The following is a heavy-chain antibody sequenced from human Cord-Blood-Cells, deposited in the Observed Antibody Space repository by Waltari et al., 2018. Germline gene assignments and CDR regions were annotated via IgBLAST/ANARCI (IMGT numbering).Heavy chain of an antibody. CDR2: INPNRVGT. Sequence: QVQLVQSGAEVKKPGASVKVSCKASGYTFTGYYMHWVRQAPGQGLEWMGWINPNRVGTNYAQKFQGRVTMTRDTSISTAYMELSRLRSDDTAVYYCARGGGYYAFDIWGQGTMVTVSS. V-gene: IGHV1-2*02. CDR1: GYTFTGYY. D-gene: IGHD3-22*01. J-gene: IGHJ3*02. CDR3: ARGGGYYAFDI.